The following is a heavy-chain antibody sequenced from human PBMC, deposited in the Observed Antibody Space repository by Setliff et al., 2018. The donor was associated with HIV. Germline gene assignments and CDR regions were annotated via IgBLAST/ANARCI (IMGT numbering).Heavy chain of an antibody. CDR2: IRSKVYGGTT. D-gene: IGHD3-9*01. CDR3: TRDFMTGSAY. CDR1: GFTFGDYA. J-gene: IGHJ4*02. V-gene: IGHV3-49*04. Sequence: PGESLKISCTGSGFTFGDYAMTWVRQAPGKGLEWVGSIRSKVYGGTTEYAASVKGRFTISRDDSKSVAYLQVNSLRTDDTAVYYCTRDFMTGSAYWGQGTLVTVSS.